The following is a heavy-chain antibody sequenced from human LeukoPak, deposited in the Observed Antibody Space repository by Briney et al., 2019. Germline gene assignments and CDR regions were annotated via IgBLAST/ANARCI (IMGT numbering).Heavy chain of an antibody. Sequence: ASVNVSCKASGYTFSSYGITWVRQAPGQGLEWMGWISGYNGNTNYAQKLQGRLTMTTDTSTSTAYVELRSLSSDDTALYYCARALPFTAAGTPFDYWGQGTLVTVSS. J-gene: IGHJ4*02. CDR2: ISGYNGNT. CDR3: ARALPFTAAGTPFDY. D-gene: IGHD6-13*01. CDR1: GYTFSSYG. V-gene: IGHV1-18*04.